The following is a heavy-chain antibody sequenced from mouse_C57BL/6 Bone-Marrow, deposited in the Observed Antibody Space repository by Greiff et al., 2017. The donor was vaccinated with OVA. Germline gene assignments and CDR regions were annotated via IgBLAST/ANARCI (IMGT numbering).Heavy chain of an antibody. V-gene: IGHV1-55*01. D-gene: IGHD1-1*01. CDR2: IYPGSGST. J-gene: IGHJ3*01. CDR1: GYTFTSYW. CDR3: ARGDYGSSYVGFAY. Sequence: VQLQQPGAELVKPGASVKLSCKASGYTFTSYWITWVKQRPGQGLEWIGDIYPGSGSTNYNEKFKSKATLTVDTSSSTAYMQLSSLTSEDSAVYYCARGDYGSSYVGFAYWGQGTLVTVSA.